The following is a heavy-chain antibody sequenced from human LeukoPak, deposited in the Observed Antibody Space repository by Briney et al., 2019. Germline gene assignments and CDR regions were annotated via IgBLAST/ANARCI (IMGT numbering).Heavy chain of an antibody. J-gene: IGHJ5*02. CDR3: ARGHSSGLNWFDP. CDR2: IYYSGST. D-gene: IGHD6-19*01. V-gene: IGHV4-59*01. Sequence: SETLSLTCTVSGGSISSYHWSWIRQPPGKGLEWIGYIYYSGSTNYNPSLKSRVTISVDTSKNQFSLKLSSVTAADTAVYYCARGHSSGLNWFDPWGQGTLVTVSS. CDR1: GGSISSYH.